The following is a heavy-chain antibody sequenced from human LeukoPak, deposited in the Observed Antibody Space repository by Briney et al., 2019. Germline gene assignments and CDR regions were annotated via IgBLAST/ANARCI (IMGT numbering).Heavy chain of an antibody. J-gene: IGHJ4*02. Sequence: SETLSLTCAVYGGSFSGYYWSWIRQPPGKGLEWIGEINHSGSTNYNPSLKSRVTISVDTSKNQFSLKLSSVTAADTAVYYCARGKQYGGYGDYFDYWGQGTLVTVSS. CDR1: GGSFSGYY. CDR3: ARGKQYGGYGDYFDY. V-gene: IGHV4-34*01. CDR2: INHSGST. D-gene: IGHD5-12*01.